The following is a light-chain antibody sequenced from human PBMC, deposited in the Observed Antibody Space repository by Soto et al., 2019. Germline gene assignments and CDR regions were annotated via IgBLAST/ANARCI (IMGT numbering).Light chain of an antibody. J-gene: IGLJ2*01. V-gene: IGLV1-44*01. CDR1: SSNIGSNP. CDR3: AAWDESLFGPV. CDR2: GTN. Sequence: QPVLAQPPSASGTPGQRVTISCSGSSSNIGSNPVNWFQQLPGTAPKLLIYGTNQRPSGVPDRFSCSKSGTSASLDISGLQSEDEADYYCAAWDESLFGPVFGGGTKLTVL.